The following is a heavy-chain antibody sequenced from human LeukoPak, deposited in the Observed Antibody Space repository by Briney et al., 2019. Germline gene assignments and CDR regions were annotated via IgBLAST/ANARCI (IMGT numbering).Heavy chain of an antibody. CDR3: ARDLGYYYGMDV. V-gene: IGHV4-4*07. CDR2: IYTSGST. J-gene: IGHJ6*02. Sequence: PSETLSLTCTVSGGSISSYYWSWIRQPAGKGLGWIGRIYTSGSTNYNPSLKSRVTMSVDTSKNQFSLKLSSVTAADTAVYYCARDLGYYYGMDVWGQGTTVTVSS. CDR1: GGSISSYY.